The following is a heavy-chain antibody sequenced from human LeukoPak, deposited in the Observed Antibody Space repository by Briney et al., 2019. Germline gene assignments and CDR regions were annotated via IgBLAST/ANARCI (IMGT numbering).Heavy chain of an antibody. CDR1: GGSISSSSYY. D-gene: IGHD3-22*01. CDR2: IYYSGST. J-gene: IGHJ4*02. Sequence: PSETRSLTCTVSGGSISSSSYYWGWIRQPPGKVLEWIGSIYYSGSTYYNPSLKSRVTISVDASKNQFSLKLSSVTAADTAVYYCARSDDSSLDYWGQGTLVTVSS. V-gene: IGHV4-39*01. CDR3: ARSDDSSLDY.